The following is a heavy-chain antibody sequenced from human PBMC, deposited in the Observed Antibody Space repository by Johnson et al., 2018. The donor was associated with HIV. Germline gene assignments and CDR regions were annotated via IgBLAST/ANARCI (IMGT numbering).Heavy chain of an antibody. V-gene: IGHV3-66*02. D-gene: IGHD1-26*01. CDR2: FYSGGFT. J-gene: IGHJ3*01. CDR1: GFTVSNNY. CDR3: ASDGWELLGVAAFDV. Sequence: VQLVESGGGLVQPGGSLRLSCAASGFTVSNNYMSWVRQAPGKGLEWVSVFYSGGFTYYADSVKGGFTISRDNSKNTLYLQMNSLRSEDTAVYYCASDGWELLGVAAFDVWGQGTLVTVSS.